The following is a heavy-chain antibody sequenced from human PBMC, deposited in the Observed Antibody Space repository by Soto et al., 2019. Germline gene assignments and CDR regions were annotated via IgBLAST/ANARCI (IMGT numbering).Heavy chain of an antibody. CDR1: GGSFSGYY. J-gene: IGHJ6*03. CDR3: ARGRGLQYYYYMDV. V-gene: IGHV4-34*01. CDR2: INHSGST. D-gene: IGHD3-10*01. Sequence: SETLSLTCAVYGGSFSGYYWSWIRQPPGKGLEWIGEINHSGSTNYNPSLKSRVTISVDTSKNQFSLKLSSVTAADTAVYYCARGRGLQYYYYMDVWGKGTTVTVSS.